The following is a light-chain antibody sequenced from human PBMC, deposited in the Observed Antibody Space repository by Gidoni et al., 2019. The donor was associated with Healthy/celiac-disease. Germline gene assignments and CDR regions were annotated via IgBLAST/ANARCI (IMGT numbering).Light chain of an antibody. J-gene: IGKJ2*03. V-gene: IGKV3-20*01. CDR3: QQYGSSPPYS. CDR1: QSVSSSY. CDR2: GAS. Sequence: EIVLTQSPGTLSLSPGERATLSCRASQSVSSSYLAWYQQKPGQAHRLLIYGASSSATGIPDRFSGSGSGTDFTLTIRRLEPEDFAVYYCQQYGSSPPYSFGQGTNLEIK.